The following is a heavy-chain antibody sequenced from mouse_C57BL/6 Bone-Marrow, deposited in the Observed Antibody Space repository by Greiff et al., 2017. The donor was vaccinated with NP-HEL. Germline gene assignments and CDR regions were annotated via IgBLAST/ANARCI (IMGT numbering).Heavy chain of an antibody. D-gene: IGHD3-1*01. CDR1: GFTFSDYY. CDR3: ARDRGTLDY. Sequence: DVQLVESEGGLVQPGSSMKLSCTASGFTFSDYYMAWVRQVPEKGLEWVANINYDGSSTYYLDSLKSRFIISRDNAKNILYLQMSSLKSEDTATYYCARDRGTLDYWGQGTTLTVSS. CDR2: INYDGSST. V-gene: IGHV5-16*01. J-gene: IGHJ2*01.